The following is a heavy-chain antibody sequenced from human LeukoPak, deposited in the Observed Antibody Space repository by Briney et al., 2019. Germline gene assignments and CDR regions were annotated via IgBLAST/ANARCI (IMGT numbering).Heavy chain of an antibody. CDR2: IKQDGREK. J-gene: IGHJ6*02. D-gene: IGHD3-10*01. CDR1: GFTCNSYW. Sequence: GGSLTLSGSGSGFTCNSYWMRWDGQAPGKERMWVVNIKQDGREKYYVDSLKGRFTISRDNAKNSLYLQMNSLRAEDTAVYYCARVDITMVRGVNTNYYYYYGMDVWGQGTTVSVSS. V-gene: IGHV3-7*01. CDR3: ARVDITMVRGVNTNYYYYYGMDV.